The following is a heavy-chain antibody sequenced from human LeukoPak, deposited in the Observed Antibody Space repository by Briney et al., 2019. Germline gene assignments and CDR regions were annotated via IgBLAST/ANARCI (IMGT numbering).Heavy chain of an antibody. J-gene: IGHJ5*02. D-gene: IGHD3-9*01. V-gene: IGHV3-23*01. CDR1: GFTFSSYA. CDR2: ISGSGGST. Sequence: GGSLRLSCAASGFTFSSYAMSWVRQAPGKGLEWVSAISGSGGSTYYADSVKGRFTISRDNSKNTLYLQMNSLRAEDTAVYYCAKDLGPRIYDILTGYQNWFDPWGQGTPLIVSS. CDR3: AKDLGPRIYDILTGYQNWFDP.